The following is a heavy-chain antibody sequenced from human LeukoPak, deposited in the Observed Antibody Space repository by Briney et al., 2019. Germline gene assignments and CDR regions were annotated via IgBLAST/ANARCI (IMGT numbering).Heavy chain of an antibody. CDR2: ISGSGGST. V-gene: IGHV3-23*01. D-gene: IGHD3-10*01. CDR1: GFTFSSYA. J-gene: IGHJ4*02. Sequence: GGSLRLSCAASGFTFSSYAMSWVRQAPGKGLEWVSAISGSGGSTYYADSVKGRFTISRDNSKNTLYLKMNSLRAEDTAVYYCAKPDQLYGSGSYWPDYWGQGTLVTVSS. CDR3: AKPDQLYGSGSYWPDY.